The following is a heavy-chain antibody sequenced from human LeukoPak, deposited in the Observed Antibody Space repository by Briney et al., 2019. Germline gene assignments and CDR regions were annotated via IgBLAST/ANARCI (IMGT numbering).Heavy chain of an antibody. D-gene: IGHD3-16*01. CDR3: AREELGFDH. CDR1: GDSVSSNSAA. Sequence: SQTLSLTCAIFGDSVSSNSAAWTWIRQSPSRGLEWLGRTYYRSTWYYEYSVSVESRITINPETSKNQFSLQVNSVSPEDTAVYYCAREELGFDHWGQGTLVTVSS. J-gene: IGHJ4*02. V-gene: IGHV6-1*01. CDR2: TYYRSTWYY.